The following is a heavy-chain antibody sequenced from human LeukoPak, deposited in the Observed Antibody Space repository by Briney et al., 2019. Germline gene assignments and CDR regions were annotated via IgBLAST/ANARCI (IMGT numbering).Heavy chain of an antibody. D-gene: IGHD2/OR15-2a*01. V-gene: IGHV3-23*01. CDR1: GSTFSSSA. CDR2: ISGSGGST. J-gene: IGHJ4*02. CDR3: AKGPLLWD. Sequence: GGSLRLSCAASGSTFSSSAMSWVRQAPGKGLEWVSSISGSGGSTYYADSVKGRFTISRDNSKNTLYLQMNSLRAEDTAVFYCAKGPLLWDWGQGTLVTVSS.